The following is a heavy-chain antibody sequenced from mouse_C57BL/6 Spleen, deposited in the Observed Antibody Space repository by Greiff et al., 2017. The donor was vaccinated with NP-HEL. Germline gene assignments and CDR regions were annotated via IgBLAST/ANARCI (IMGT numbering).Heavy chain of an antibody. J-gene: IGHJ2*01. CDR3: ASAYHSNYVHDLDY. V-gene: IGHV5-4*01. Sequence: EVQLVQSGGGLAKPGGSLKLSCAASGYTFSSYAMSWVRQTPEKGLEWVATISHGGSYTYYPDNVKGRFTISRDNAKNNLYLQLSHLTSEDTAMEFYASAYHSNYVHDLDYWGQGTTLTVSS. D-gene: IGHD2-5*01. CDR1: GYTFSSYA. CDR2: ISHGGSYT.